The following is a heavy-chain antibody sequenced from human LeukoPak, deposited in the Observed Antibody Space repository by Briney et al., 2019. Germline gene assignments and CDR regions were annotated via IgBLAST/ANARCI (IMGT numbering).Heavy chain of an antibody. J-gene: IGHJ6*03. CDR2: INPNSGGT. D-gene: IGHD1-26*01. CDR1: GYTFTGYY. V-gene: IGHV1-2*02. CDR3: ARDISGGRYYYYYMDV. Sequence: ASVKVSCKASGYTFTGYYMHWVRQAPGQGLEWMGWINPNSGGTNYAQKFQGRVTMTRDTSISTAYMELSRLRSDDTAVYYCARDISGGRYYYYYMDVWGKGTTVTVSS.